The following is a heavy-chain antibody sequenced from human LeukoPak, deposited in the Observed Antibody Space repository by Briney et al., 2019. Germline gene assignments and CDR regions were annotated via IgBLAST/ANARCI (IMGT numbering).Heavy chain of an antibody. D-gene: IGHD5-18*01. Sequence: GGSLRLSCAASGFTFSDYYMSWIRQAPGKGLEWVSYISTSGSTIYYADSVKGRFTISRDNAKNSLYLQMNSLRAEDTAVYYCAKDLRGYSYELDYWGQGTLVTVSS. CDR2: ISTSGSTI. V-gene: IGHV3-11*04. CDR3: AKDLRGYSYELDY. J-gene: IGHJ4*02. CDR1: GFTFSDYY.